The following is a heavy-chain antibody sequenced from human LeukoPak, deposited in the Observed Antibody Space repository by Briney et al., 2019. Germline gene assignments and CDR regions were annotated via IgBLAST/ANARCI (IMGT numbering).Heavy chain of an antibody. CDR3: ARDLGLMVYAVASLDY. V-gene: IGHV3-11*04. D-gene: IGHD2-8*01. CDR1: GFNFRDYY. J-gene: IGHJ4*02. CDR2: ISNGGGTTI. Sequence: GGSLRLSCEVSGFNFRDYYMSWIRQAPGKGLEWVSYISNGGGTTIYYADSVKGRFTISRDNAKNTLYLQMNSLRAEDTAVYYCARDLGLMVYAVASLDYWGQGTLVTVSS.